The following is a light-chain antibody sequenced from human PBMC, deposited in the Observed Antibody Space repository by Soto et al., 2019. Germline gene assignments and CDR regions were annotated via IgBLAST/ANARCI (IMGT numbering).Light chain of an antibody. CDR2: DAS. V-gene: IGKV3-20*01. CDR1: QSISSSY. Sequence: EIVLTQSPGTLSLSPGERATLSCRASQSISSSYLAWYQQNPGQAPRLLIYDASSRATGIPDRFSGSGSGTDFTLTISRLEPEDFALYYCQHYGSSRTFGQATKVEIK. CDR3: QHYGSSRT. J-gene: IGKJ1*01.